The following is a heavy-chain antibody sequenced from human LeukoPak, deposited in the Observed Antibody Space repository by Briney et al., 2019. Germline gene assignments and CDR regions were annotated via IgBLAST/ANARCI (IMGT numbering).Heavy chain of an antibody. CDR1: GFTFSNYG. CDR2: ISYDGSNK. D-gene: IGHD3-22*01. CDR3: AKDFYYDSSGYYWPSDY. J-gene: IGHJ4*02. V-gene: IGHV3-30*18. Sequence: GRSLRLSCAASGFTFSNYGMHWVRQAPGKGLEWVALISYDGSNKYYVDSVKGRFTVSRDNSKNTLYLQMNSLRAEDTAVYYCAKDFYYDSSGYYWPSDYWGQGTLVTVSS.